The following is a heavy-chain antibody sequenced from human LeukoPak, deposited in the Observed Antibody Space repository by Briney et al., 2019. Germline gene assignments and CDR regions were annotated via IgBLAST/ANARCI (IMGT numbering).Heavy chain of an antibody. J-gene: IGHJ4*02. CDR1: GFTFTSYW. D-gene: IGHD6-19*01. CDR3: ARDLDSSGWYGNFDY. V-gene: IGHV3-7*01. CDR2: INHVGDNT. Sequence: GGSLRLSCAASGFTFTSYWMTWVRQAPGKGLEWVASINHVGDNTYYVDSVRGRFTISRDNAKNSLYLQMNSLRVEDTAIYYCARDLDSSGWYGNFDYWGQGTLVTVSS.